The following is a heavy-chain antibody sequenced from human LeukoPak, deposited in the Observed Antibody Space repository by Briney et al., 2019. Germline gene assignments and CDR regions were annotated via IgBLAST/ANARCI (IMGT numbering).Heavy chain of an antibody. J-gene: IGHJ4*02. CDR1: GGSISSYY. Sequence: PSETLSLTCTVSGGSISSYYWSWIRQPPGKGLEWIGFIYYSGSTNYNPSLKSRVTISADTSKNQFSLRLSSVTAADTAVYYCASPGIVAAGTDRGFDYWGQGILVTVSS. D-gene: IGHD6-13*01. CDR2: IYYSGST. V-gene: IGHV4-59*01. CDR3: ASPGIVAAGTDRGFDY.